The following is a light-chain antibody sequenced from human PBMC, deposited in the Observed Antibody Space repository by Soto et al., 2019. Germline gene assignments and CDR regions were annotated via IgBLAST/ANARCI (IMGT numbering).Light chain of an antibody. J-gene: IGKJ2*01. Sequence: ELVMTQSPATLSVSPGERATLSCRASQSVTNNLAWYQQKSGQPPKLVLYGVSTRAAGIPARFNGSGSGTEFTLTISSLQSEDLAVYYCQQYNNWPPRYTFGQGTKLEIK. CDR1: QSVTNN. CDR3: QQYNNWPPRYT. V-gene: IGKV3D-15*01. CDR2: GVS.